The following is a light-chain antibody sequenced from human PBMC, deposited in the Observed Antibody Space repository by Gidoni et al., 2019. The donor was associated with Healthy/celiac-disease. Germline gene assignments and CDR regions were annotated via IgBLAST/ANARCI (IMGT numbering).Light chain of an antibody. CDR2: DAS. CDR3: QEYFSYSWYT. Sequence: DIQMTQSASTLVATVGDRVTATCRDHQCIGTRLAWYQQKPGKAPQLLLYDASSWQSGVPSRWSGSGSGTEFTVTITSLRPDDFVTYYCQEYFSYSWYTFGQGTKLEIK. V-gene: IGKV1-5*01. CDR1: QCIGTR. J-gene: IGKJ2*01.